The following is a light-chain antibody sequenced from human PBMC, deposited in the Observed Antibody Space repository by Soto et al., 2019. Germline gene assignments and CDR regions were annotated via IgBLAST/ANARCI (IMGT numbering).Light chain of an antibody. V-gene: IGKV3-11*01. Sequence: EIVMTQSPATLSLSPGERATLSCRASQSVRSYVAWYQQKPGQAPRLLIYDASNRATGIPVRFSGSGSGTDFTLTISRLEPEDFAVYYCQQYDNSRTFGPGTKVDIK. J-gene: IGKJ1*01. CDR1: QSVRSY. CDR3: QQYDNSRT. CDR2: DAS.